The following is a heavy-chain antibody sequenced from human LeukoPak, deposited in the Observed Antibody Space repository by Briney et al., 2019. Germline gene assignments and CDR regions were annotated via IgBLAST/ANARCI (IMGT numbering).Heavy chain of an antibody. CDR3: TTDLPYDSSGYQP. CDR2: IKSKTDGGTT. CDR1: GFTFSNAW. D-gene: IGHD3-22*01. J-gene: IGHJ5*02. V-gene: IGHV3-15*01. Sequence: PGGSLRLSCAASGFTFSNAWMSWVRQAPGKGLEWVRRIKSKTDGGTTDYAAPVKGRFTISRDDSKNTLYLQMNSLKTEDTAVYYCTTDLPYDSSGYQPWGQGTLVTVSS.